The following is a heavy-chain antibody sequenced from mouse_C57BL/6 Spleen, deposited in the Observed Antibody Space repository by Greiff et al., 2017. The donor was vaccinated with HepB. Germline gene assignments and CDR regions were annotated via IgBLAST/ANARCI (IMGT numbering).Heavy chain of an antibody. Sequence: EVMLVESGGDLVKPGGSLKLSCAASGFTFSSYGMSWVRQTPDKRLEWVATISSGGSYTYYPDSVKGRFTISRDNAKNTLYLQMSSLKSEDTAMYYCARHKDYDDGVDYWGQGTTLTVSS. V-gene: IGHV5-6*01. CDR3: ARHKDYDDGVDY. J-gene: IGHJ2*01. D-gene: IGHD2-4*01. CDR2: ISSGGSYT. CDR1: GFTFSSYG.